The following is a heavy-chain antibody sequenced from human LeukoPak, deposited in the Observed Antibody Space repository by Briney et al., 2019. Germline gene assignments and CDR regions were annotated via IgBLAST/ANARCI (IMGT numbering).Heavy chain of an antibody. D-gene: IGHD1-26*01. CDR3: AREGIVGAMDD. CDR1: GFTFSSYW. Sequence: PGGSLRLSCAASGFTFSSYWMHWVRQAPGKGLVWVSRINSDGSSTSYADSVKGRFTISRDNAKNTLYLQMNSLRAEDTAVYYCAREGIVGAMDDWGQGTLVTASS. V-gene: IGHV3-74*01. CDR2: INSDGSST. J-gene: IGHJ4*02.